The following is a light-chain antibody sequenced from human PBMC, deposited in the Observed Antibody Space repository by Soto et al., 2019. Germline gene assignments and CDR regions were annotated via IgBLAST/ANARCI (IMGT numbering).Light chain of an antibody. CDR2: KTS. CDR1: QSISIW. CDR3: QDYNDYSWT. V-gene: IGKV1-5*03. J-gene: IGKJ1*01. Sequence: DIHMTQSPSTLSASVGDRVTITCRASQSISIWLAWYQQKPGKAPNLLIYKTSSLESGVPSRFSGSGSGTEFTLTISSLQPDEFATYYCQDYNDYSWTFGQGTKVEIK.